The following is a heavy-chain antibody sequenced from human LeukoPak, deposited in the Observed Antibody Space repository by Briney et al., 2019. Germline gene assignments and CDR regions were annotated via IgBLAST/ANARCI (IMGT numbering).Heavy chain of an antibody. Sequence: GALRLSCAASGFTFSSYAMHWVRQAPGKGLEWVAVISYDGSNKYYADSVKGRFTISRDNAKNSLYLQMNSLRAEDTAVYYCARGGYSSGWGYWGQGTLVTVSS. CDR1: GFTFSSYA. V-gene: IGHV3-30-3*01. CDR3: ARGGYSSGWGY. J-gene: IGHJ4*02. CDR2: ISYDGSNK. D-gene: IGHD6-19*01.